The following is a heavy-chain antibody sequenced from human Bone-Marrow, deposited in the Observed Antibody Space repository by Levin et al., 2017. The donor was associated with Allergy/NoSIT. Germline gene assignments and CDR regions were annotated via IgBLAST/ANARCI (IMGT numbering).Heavy chain of an antibody. J-gene: IGHJ6*02. V-gene: IGHV3-48*03. D-gene: IGHD6-19*01. CDR2: ISGTGNTR. Sequence: SCTASETTFSSFEMNWARQAPGKGLEWISFISGTGNTRYYADSLKGRFTISRDNAKKSLDLQISSLRAEDTAVYYCAGGLGLSVPVKKHGMDVWGQGTTVIVSS. CDR3: AGGLGLSVPVKKHGMDV. CDR1: ETTFSSFE.